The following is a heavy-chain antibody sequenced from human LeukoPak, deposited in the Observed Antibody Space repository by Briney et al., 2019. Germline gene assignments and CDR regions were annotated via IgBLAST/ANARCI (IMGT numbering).Heavy chain of an antibody. CDR2: INPNSGAT. Sequence: ASVKVSCKASGYTFIAYYVHWVRQAPGQGLEWMGWINPNSGATNYAQRFQGRVTMTRDTSISTAYMELSSLTSDDAAVYYCARAGGGLDYWGQGTLVSVSS. CDR1: GYTFIAYY. CDR3: ARAGGGLDY. D-gene: IGHD3-16*01. V-gene: IGHV1-2*02. J-gene: IGHJ4*02.